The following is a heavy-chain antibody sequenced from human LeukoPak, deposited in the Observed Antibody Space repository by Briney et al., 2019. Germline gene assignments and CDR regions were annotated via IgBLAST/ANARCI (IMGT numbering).Heavy chain of an antibody. V-gene: IGHV4-30-2*01. CDR1: GGSISSGGYS. CDR3: ARRGRGVFDY. Sequence: SETLSLTCAVSGGSISSGGYSWSWIRQPPGEGLEWIGYIYHSGSTYYNPSLKSRVTISVDRSKNQFSLKLSSVTAADTAVYYCARRGRGVFDYWGQGTLVTVSS. CDR2: IYHSGST. J-gene: IGHJ4*02. D-gene: IGHD3-10*01.